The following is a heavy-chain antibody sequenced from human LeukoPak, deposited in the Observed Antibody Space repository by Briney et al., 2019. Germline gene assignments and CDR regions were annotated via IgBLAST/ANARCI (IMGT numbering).Heavy chain of an antibody. V-gene: IGHV3-30-3*01. CDR1: GFTFSSYA. CDR3: AIGIQLPD. J-gene: IGHJ4*02. Sequence: PGGSLRLSCAASGFTFSSYAMHWVRQAPGKGLEWVAVISYDGSNKYYADSVKGRFTISRDNSKDTLYLQMNSLRVEDTAVYYCAIGIQLPDWGQGTLVTVSS. CDR2: ISYDGSNK. D-gene: IGHD1-1*01.